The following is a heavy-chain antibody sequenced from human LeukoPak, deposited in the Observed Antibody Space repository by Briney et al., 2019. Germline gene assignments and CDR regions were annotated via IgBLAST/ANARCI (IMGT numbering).Heavy chain of an antibody. V-gene: IGHV4-59*01. J-gene: IGHJ4*02. D-gene: IGHD6-19*01. CDR2: IYYSGST. CDR1: GGPISSYY. CDR3: ARTLGSGRLFDY. Sequence: PSETLSLTCTASGGPISSYYWSWIRQPPGKGLEWIGFIYYSGSTNYNPSLKSRVTISVDTSKNQFSLKLSSVTAADTAVYYCARTLGSGRLFDYWGQGTLVTVSS.